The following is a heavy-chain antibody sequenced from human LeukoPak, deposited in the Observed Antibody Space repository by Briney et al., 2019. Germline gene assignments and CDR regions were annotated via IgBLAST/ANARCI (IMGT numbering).Heavy chain of an antibody. CDR3: ARPDYGGNSYDAFDI. D-gene: IGHD4-23*01. CDR2: INSDGSST. Sequence: PGGSLRLSCAASGFTFSSYWMHWVRQAPGRGLVWVSRINSDGSSTSYADSVKGRFTISRDNAKNTLYLQMNSLRAEDTAVYYCARPDYGGNSYDAFDIWGQGTMVTVSS. V-gene: IGHV3-74*01. CDR1: GFTFSSYW. J-gene: IGHJ3*02.